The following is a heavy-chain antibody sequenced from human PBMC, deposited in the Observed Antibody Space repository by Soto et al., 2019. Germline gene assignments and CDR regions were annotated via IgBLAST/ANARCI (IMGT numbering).Heavy chain of an antibody. J-gene: IGHJ4*02. Sequence: GSLRLSCAASGFTFSSYAMSWVRQAPGKGLEWVSAISGSGGSTYYADSVKGRFTISRDNSKNTLYLQMNSLRAEDTAVYYCAKVGYCSSTSCSHRFDYWGQGTLVTVSS. D-gene: IGHD2-2*01. CDR3: AKVGYCSSTSCSHRFDY. V-gene: IGHV3-23*01. CDR1: GFTFSSYA. CDR2: ISGSGGST.